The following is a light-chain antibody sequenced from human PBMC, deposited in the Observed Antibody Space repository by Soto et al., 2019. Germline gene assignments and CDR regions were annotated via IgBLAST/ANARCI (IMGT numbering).Light chain of an antibody. CDR2: DAS. CDR1: HNLIKW. V-gene: IGKV1-5*01. CDR3: QQFNSYSPGA. J-gene: IGKJ1*01. Sequence: DIQMTQSPSTLSASVGDIVTITFRASHNLIKWLAFYQQKPGKAPNLLIYDASSLESGVPSSFSGSGSVTEITLTISSLQPDDFATYYCQQFNSYSPGAFGQGTKVDIK.